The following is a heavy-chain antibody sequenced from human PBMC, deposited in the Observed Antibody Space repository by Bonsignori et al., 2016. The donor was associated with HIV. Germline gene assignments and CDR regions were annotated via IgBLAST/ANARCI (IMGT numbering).Heavy chain of an antibody. CDR1: GYPFTAYY. CDR3: ARGTRYSGSHYAN. J-gene: IGHJ4*02. V-gene: IGHV1-2*02. Sequence: QVQLVQSGAEMKKPGASVKVSCQTSGYPFTAYYIHWVRQAPGQGLEWMGWINPNSGDTDFAQTFQGRVTMTRDASISTVYMELARLRFDDTAVYFCARGTRYSGSHYANWGQGNPGHRL. D-gene: IGHD1-26*01. CDR2: INPNSGDT.